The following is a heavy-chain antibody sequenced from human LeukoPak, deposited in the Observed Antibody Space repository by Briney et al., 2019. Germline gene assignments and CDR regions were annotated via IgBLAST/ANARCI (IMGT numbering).Heavy chain of an antibody. CDR1: GFTFNSCW. D-gene: IGHD6-19*01. Sequence: GGSLRLSCAASGFTFNSCWMNWVRQAPGKGLEWVAGFSGSSESTDYADSVKGRFTISRDNAKNTLYLQMNSLRVDDTAVYYCAKYIAVAGRRLPLGDWGQGALVTVSS. J-gene: IGHJ4*02. V-gene: IGHV3-23*01. CDR2: FSGSSEST. CDR3: AKYIAVAGRRLPLGD.